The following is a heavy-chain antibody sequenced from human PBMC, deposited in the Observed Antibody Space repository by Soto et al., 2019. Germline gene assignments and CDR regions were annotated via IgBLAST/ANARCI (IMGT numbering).Heavy chain of an antibody. D-gene: IGHD3-16*01. V-gene: IGHV3-74*03. CDR3: ASGLEEWGRPRVI. J-gene: IGHJ3*02. CDR2: MNSDGSST. CDR1: ESTLSSHW. Sequence: EVQLVESGGGLVQPEGSLRLSCTASESTLSSHWMHWVRQAPGKGLVWVSRMNSDGSSTTYADSVKGRFTISRDNAKNSMYMPMNRLSLKDRAVYSCASGLEEWGRPRVIWGQGTLVTVSS.